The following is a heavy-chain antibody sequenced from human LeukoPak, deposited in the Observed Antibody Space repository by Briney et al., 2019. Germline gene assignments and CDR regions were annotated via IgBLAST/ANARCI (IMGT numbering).Heavy chain of an antibody. D-gene: IGHD3-10*01. CDR1: GFTFSSYS. Sequence: GGSLRLSCAASGFTFSSYSMNWVRRPPGKGLEWVTSISSTSDFIDYADSVKGRFTSSRDNAKNSLYLQMNSLRAEDTAVYYCARDLSYYGSGSYYYFDYWGQGTLVTVSS. CDR2: ISSTSDFI. J-gene: IGHJ4*02. CDR3: ARDLSYYGSGSYYYFDY. V-gene: IGHV3-21*01.